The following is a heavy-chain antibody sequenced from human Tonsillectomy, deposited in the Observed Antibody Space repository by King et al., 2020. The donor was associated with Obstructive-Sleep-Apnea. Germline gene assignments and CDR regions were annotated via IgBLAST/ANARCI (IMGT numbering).Heavy chain of an antibody. CDR3: STKRPNSLGPGDT. J-gene: IGHJ3*02. CDR1: GYTFSGYY. D-gene: IGHD3-16*01. V-gene: IGHV1-2*02. Sequence: QLVQSGAEVKKPGASVKVSCKASGYTFSGYYLHWVRQAPGQGLEWMGWINPKTGFTDYAQKFQGRVTLTRDTSISTAYMEVMSLRSDDTAIYYCSTKRPNSLGPGDTWGQGTMVIVSS. CDR2: INPKTGFT.